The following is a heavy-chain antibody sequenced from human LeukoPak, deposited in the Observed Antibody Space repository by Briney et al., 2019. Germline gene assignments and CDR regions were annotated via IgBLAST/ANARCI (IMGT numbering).Heavy chain of an antibody. CDR2: IYTSGST. Sequence: KSSETLSLTCTVSGGSISSYYWSWIRQPAGKGLEWIGRIYTSGSTNYNPSLKSRVTMSVDTSKNQFPLKLSSVTAADTAVYYCARDLKISEVNKSIYYYYYGMDVWGQGTTVTVSS. D-gene: IGHD1-14*01. V-gene: IGHV4-4*07. CDR1: GGSISSYY. CDR3: ARDLKISEVNKSIYYYYYGMDV. J-gene: IGHJ6*02.